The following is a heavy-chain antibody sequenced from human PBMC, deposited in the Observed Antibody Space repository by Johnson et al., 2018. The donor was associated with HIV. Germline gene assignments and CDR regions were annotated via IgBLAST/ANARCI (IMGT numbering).Heavy chain of an antibody. CDR1: GFTFRGSA. Sequence: VQLVESGGGLVQPGGSLKLSCAASGFTFRGSAMHWVRQASGKGLEWVTRIRSKANSYATAYAASVKGRFTISRDDSKNTAYLQMNSLKTEDTAVYYCTRHSSLGYPRAFDIWGQGTMVIVSS. CDR2: IRSKANSYAT. CDR3: TRHSSLGYPRAFDI. D-gene: IGHD5-18*01. J-gene: IGHJ3*02. V-gene: IGHV3-73*02.